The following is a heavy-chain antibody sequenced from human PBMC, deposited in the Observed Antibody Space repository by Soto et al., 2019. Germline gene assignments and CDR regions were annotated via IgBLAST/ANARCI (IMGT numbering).Heavy chain of an antibody. CDR2: VYYSGST. V-gene: IGHV4-31*03. CDR3: ARGASSIAARWFDP. D-gene: IGHD6-6*01. Sequence: QVQLQESGPGLVKPSQTLSLTCTVSGGSISSGGYYWSWLRQHPGKGLEWIGYVYYSGSTYYNPSLKSRVTISVDTSKNQFSLKLSSVTAADTAVYYCARGASSIAARWFDPWGQGTLVTVSS. J-gene: IGHJ5*02. CDR1: GGSISSGGYY.